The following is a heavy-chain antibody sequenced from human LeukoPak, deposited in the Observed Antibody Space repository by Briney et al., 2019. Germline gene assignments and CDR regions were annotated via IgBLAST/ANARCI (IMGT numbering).Heavy chain of an antibody. V-gene: IGHV1-69*13. CDR3: AYPHDYFQT. CDR1: GGTFSSTA. Sequence: GASVKVSCKTSGGTFSSTALSWVRQAPGQGLEWLGGIIPFSDTIDYSQRFQGRVTISADESASTAYLVLSSLTSQDTAVYYCAYPHDYFQTWGQGTQVTVSS. D-gene: IGHD2/OR15-2a*01. J-gene: IGHJ4*02. CDR2: IIPFSDTI.